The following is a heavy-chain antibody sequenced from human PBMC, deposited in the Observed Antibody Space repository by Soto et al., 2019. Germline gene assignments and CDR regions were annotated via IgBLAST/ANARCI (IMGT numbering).Heavy chain of an antibody. V-gene: IGHV3-73*01. CDR2: IRSKANSYAT. CDR1: GFTFSGSA. J-gene: IGHJ6*03. CDR3: TTPWDHYYYYMDV. D-gene: IGHD1-26*01. Sequence: PGGSLRLSCAASGFTFSGSAMHWVRQASGKGLEWVGRIRSKANSYATAYAASVKGRFTISRDDSKNTAYLQMNSLKTEDTAVYYCTTPWDHYYYYMDVWGKGTTVTVSS.